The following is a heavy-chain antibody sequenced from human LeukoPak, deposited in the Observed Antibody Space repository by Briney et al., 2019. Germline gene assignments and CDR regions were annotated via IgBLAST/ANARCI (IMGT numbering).Heavy chain of an antibody. D-gene: IGHD5-18*01. CDR3: AKSGPVDTAMVTQYYFDY. V-gene: IGHV3-23*01. J-gene: IGHJ4*02. Sequence: GGSLRLSCAASGFTFSSYAMSWVRQAPGKGLEWVSAISGSGGSTYYADSVKGRFTISRDNSKNTLYLQMNSLRAEDTAVYYCAKSGPVDTAMVTQYYFDYWGQGTLVTASS. CDR1: GFTFSSYA. CDR2: ISGSGGST.